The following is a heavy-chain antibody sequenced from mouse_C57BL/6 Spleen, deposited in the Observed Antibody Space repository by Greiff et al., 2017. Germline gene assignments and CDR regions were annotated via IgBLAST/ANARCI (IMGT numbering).Heavy chain of an antibody. CDR3: ASHYEYDEVFAY. D-gene: IGHD2-4*01. V-gene: IGHV1-66*01. CDR1: GYSFTSYY. CDR2: IYPGSGNT. J-gene: IGHJ3*01. Sequence: QVQLQQSGPELVKPGASVKISCKASGYSFTSYYIHWVKQRPGQGLEWIGWIYPGSGNTKYNEKFKGKATLTAYTSSRTAYMQLSSLTSEDSAVYYWASHYEYDEVFAYWGQGTLVTVSA.